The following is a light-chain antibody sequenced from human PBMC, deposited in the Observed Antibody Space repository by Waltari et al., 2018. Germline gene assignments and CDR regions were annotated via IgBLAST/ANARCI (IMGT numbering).Light chain of an antibody. Sequence: EIVLTQSPGTLSLSPGERATRSCRASQSISTPLGWDHPKPGQAPRLLIYAASTRVTGIPDRFSGSGSGTDFTLTISRLEPEDFAVYYCHQYGNSPQTFGQGTKVEIK. J-gene: IGKJ1*01. CDR2: AAS. CDR3: HQYGNSPQT. CDR1: QSISTP. V-gene: IGKV3-20*01.